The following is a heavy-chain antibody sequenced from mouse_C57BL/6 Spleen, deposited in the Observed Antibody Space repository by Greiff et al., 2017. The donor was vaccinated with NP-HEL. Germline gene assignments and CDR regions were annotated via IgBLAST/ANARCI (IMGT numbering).Heavy chain of an antibody. Sequence: EVQVVESGGGLVKPGGSLKLSCAASGFTFSSYAMSWVRQTPEKRLEWVATISDGGSYTYYPDNVKGRFTISRDNAKNNLYLQMSHLKSEDTAMYYCARVYYLDYWGQGTTLTVSS. CDR2: ISDGGSYT. CDR3: ARVYYLDY. V-gene: IGHV5-4*01. CDR1: GFTFSSYA. J-gene: IGHJ2*01.